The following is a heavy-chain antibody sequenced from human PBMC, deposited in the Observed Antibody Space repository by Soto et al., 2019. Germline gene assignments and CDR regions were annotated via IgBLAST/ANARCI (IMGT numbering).Heavy chain of an antibody. CDR3: ARGSRRRYCSGGSCYRGWFDP. V-gene: IGHV4-34*01. Sequence: SETLSLTCAVYGGSFSGYYWSWIRQPPGKGLEWIGEINHSGSTNYNPSLKSRVTISVDTSKNQFSLKLSSVTAAVTAVYYCARGSRRRYCSGGSCYRGWFDPWGQGTLVTVSS. CDR2: INHSGST. D-gene: IGHD2-15*01. J-gene: IGHJ5*02. CDR1: GGSFSGYY.